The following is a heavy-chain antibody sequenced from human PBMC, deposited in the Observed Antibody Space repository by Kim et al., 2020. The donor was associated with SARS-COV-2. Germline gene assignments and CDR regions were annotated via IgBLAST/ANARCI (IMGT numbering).Heavy chain of an antibody. Sequence: TNYNPGLSRRGTIYVDTSKNQCSVELSSVTAADTAVYYCARGVAARPTDYWGQGTLVTVSS. J-gene: IGHJ4*02. CDR2: T. CDR3: ARGVAARPTDY. D-gene: IGHD6-6*01. V-gene: IGHV4-59*09.